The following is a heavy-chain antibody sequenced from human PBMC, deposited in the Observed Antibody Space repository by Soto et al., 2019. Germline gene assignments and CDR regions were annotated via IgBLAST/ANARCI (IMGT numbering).Heavy chain of an antibody. V-gene: IGHV3-30*18. CDR1: GFTFGSYG. Sequence: PGGSLRLSCAASGFTFGSYGMHWVRQAPGKGLEWVAVTSYSGSDEYYADSVKGRYTIYRDNSKNMVYLQMNSLSTEDTAVYYCAKEVRYYYDSSGVDAFDIWGQGTMVTVSS. J-gene: IGHJ3*02. CDR2: TSYSGSDE. CDR3: AKEVRYYYDSSGVDAFDI. D-gene: IGHD3-22*01.